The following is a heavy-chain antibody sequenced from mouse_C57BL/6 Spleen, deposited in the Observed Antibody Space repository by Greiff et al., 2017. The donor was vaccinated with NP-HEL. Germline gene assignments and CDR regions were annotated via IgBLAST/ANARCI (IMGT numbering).Heavy chain of an antibody. Sequence: DVKLVESGGGLVKPGGSLKLSCAASGFTFSDYGMHWVRQAPEKGLEWVAYISSGSSTIYYADTVKGRFTISRDNAKNTLFLQMTSLRSEDTAMYYCARPGTVVAYYYAMDYWGQGTSVTVSS. CDR3: ARPGTVVAYYYAMDY. J-gene: IGHJ4*01. D-gene: IGHD1-1*01. CDR2: ISSGSSTI. CDR1: GFTFSDYG. V-gene: IGHV5-17*01.